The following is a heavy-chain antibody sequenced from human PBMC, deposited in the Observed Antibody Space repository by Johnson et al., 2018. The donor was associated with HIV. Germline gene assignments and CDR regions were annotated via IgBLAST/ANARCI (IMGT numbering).Heavy chain of an antibody. CDR2: INWNGART. Sequence: VQVVESGGGVVRPGGSLRLSCAASGFTFDDYAMSWVRQAPGKGLEWVSGINWNGARTGYADSVKGRFTISRDNAKNSLYLQMNSLRAEDTALYYCAKDSRRAAAGRIGLCAFDIWGQGTMVTVSS. V-gene: IGHV3-20*04. D-gene: IGHD6-13*01. CDR1: GFTFDDYA. J-gene: IGHJ3*02. CDR3: AKDSRRAAAGRIGLCAFDI.